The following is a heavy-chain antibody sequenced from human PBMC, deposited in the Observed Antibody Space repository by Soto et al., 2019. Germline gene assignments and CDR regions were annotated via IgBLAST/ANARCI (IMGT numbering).Heavy chain of an antibody. CDR2: IIPIFGTA. D-gene: IGHD2-2*02. CDR1: GGTFSSYA. V-gene: IGHV1-69*13. CDR3: ALGPYWSSTSCYKGLYYYYYGMDV. J-gene: IGHJ6*02. Sequence: SVKVSCKASGGTFSSYAISWVRQAPGQGLEWMGGIIPIFGTADYAQKFQGRVTITADESTSTAYMELSSLRSEDTAVYYCALGPYWSSTSCYKGLYYYYYGMDVWGQGTTVTVSS.